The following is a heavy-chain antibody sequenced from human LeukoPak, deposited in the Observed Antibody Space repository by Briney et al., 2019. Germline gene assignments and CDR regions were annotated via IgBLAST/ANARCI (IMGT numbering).Heavy chain of an antibody. D-gene: IGHD6-6*01. Sequence: SETLSLTCTVSGGSISSGDYYWSWIRQPPGKGLEWIGSIYYSGSTYYNPSLKSRVTISVDTSKNQFSLKLSSVTAADTAVYYCARISGGQQLVRTSYYYYGMDVWGQGTTITVSS. CDR1: GGSISSGDYY. V-gene: IGHV4-39*01. J-gene: IGHJ6*02. CDR3: ARISGGQQLVRTSYYYYGMDV. CDR2: IYYSGST.